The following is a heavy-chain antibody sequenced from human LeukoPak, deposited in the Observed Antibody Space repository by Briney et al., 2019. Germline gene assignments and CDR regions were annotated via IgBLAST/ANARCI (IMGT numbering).Heavy chain of an antibody. D-gene: IGHD3-22*01. CDR2: IRYDGRNK. J-gene: IGHJ4*02. CDR1: GFTFSSYG. CDR3: AKDLFYDSSGHPPGY. Sequence: PGGSLRLSCAASGFTFSSYGMHWVRQAPGKGLDWVAFIRYDGRNKYYADSVKGRFTISRDNSKNTLYLQMNSLRAEDTAVYYCAKDLFYDSSGHPPGYWGQGTLVTVSS. V-gene: IGHV3-30*02.